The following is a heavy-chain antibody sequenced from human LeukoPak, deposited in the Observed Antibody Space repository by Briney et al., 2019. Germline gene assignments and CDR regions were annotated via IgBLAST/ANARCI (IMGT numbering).Heavy chain of an antibody. V-gene: IGHV3-23*01. CDR1: GFTFSSYA. CDR2: ISGSGGST. CDR3: AKTKDDNSGYYDY. Sequence: PGGSLGLSCAASGFTFSSYALSWVRQAPGKGLEWVSAISGSGGSTYYADSVKGRFSISRDNSKNTLHLQMNSLRAEDTAVYYCAKTKDDNSGYYDYWGQGTLVTVSS. D-gene: IGHD3-22*01. J-gene: IGHJ4*02.